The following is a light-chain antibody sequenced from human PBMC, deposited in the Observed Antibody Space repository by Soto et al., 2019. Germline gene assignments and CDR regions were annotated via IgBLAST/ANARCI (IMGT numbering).Light chain of an antibody. Sequence: DIQMTQSPSSLSASVGDRVTITCRASQSISSFLNWYQHKPGKAPKLLIYKASSLESGVPSRFSGSGSGTEFALTISSLEPDDFATYYCQQYNRYWTFGPGTKVEVK. V-gene: IGKV1-5*03. CDR1: QSISSF. CDR2: KAS. CDR3: QQYNRYWT. J-gene: IGKJ1*01.